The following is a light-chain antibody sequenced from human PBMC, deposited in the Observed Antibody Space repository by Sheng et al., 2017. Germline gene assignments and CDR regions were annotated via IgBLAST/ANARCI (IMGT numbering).Light chain of an antibody. CDR2: DDS. CDR1: KIGSKS. J-gene: IGLJ2*01. Sequence: SFVLTQTPSVSVAPGQTATISCGGKKIGSKSVHWYQQKPGQAPVLVVNDDSDRPLGIPERFSGSNSGNTATLTINRVEAGDEADYYCQLWDSGTALQVFGGGTKLTVL. CDR3: QLWDSGTALQV. V-gene: IGLV3-21*02.